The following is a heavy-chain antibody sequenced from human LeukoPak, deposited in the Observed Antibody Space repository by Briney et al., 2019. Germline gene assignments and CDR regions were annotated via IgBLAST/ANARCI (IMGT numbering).Heavy chain of an antibody. CDR2: ISGSGATT. CDR1: GFTFSNYA. CDR3: ARGDYYDSSGYSQYFQH. V-gene: IGHV3-23*01. D-gene: IGHD3-22*01. J-gene: IGHJ1*01. Sequence: GGSLRLSCAASGFTFSNYAMSWVRHAPGKGLEWVSVISGSGATTYYADSVKGRFTISRDNSKNTLYLQMNSLRAEDTAVYYCARGDYYDSSGYSQYFQHWGQGTLVTVSS.